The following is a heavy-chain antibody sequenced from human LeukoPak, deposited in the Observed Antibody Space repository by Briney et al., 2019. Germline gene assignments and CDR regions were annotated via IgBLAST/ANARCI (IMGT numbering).Heavy chain of an antibody. CDR1: GFTFSDYA. CDR2: ISGGSSGST. Sequence: GGSLRLSCAASGFTFSDYAMSWVRQAPGKGLEWLSVISGGSSGSTYYADSVTGRFTISRDNSKNTLYLQMNSLRAEDTAVYYCAKDYMITFGGVIGAFDYWGQGTLVTVSS. CDR3: AKDYMITFGGVIGAFDY. J-gene: IGHJ4*02. D-gene: IGHD3-16*02. V-gene: IGHV3-23*01.